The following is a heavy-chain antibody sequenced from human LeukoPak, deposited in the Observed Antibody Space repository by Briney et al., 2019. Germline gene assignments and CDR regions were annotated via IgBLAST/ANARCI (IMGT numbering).Heavy chain of an antibody. CDR2: ISSSSSYI. CDR1: GFTFSSYS. J-gene: IGHJ4*02. D-gene: IGHD2-15*01. Sequence: GGSLRLSCAASGFTFSSYSMHWVRQAPGKGLEWVSSISSSSSYIYYADSVKGRFTISRDNAKNSRHLQMNSLRAEDTAVYYCARARYLPLDYWGQGTLVTVSS. V-gene: IGHV3-21*01. CDR3: ARARYLPLDY.